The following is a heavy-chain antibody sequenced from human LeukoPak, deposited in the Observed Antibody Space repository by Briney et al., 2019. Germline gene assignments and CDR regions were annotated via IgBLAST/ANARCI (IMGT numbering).Heavy chain of an antibody. Sequence: SETLSLTCTVSGYSISSGYYWGWIRQPPGKGLEWSGSIYHSGSTYYNPSLKSRVTISVDTSKNQFSLKLSSVTAADTAVYYCARDLSSSGWYYFDYWGQGTLVTVSS. J-gene: IGHJ4*02. CDR3: ARDLSSSGWYYFDY. D-gene: IGHD6-19*01. CDR2: IYHSGST. V-gene: IGHV4-38-2*02. CDR1: GYSISSGYY.